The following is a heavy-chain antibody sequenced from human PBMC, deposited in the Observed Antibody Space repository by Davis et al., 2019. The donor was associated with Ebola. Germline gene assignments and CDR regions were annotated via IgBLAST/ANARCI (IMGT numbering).Heavy chain of an antibody. CDR1: GGSFSGYY. CDR2: SIDSGST. V-gene: IGHV4-34*12. Sequence: SQTLSLTCAVYGGSFSGYYWSWIRQSPGKGVEWIGESIDSGSTNYNPSLRSRVTISVDRSKNQFSLKLSSVTAADTAVYYCARDHGSSWNNWFDPWGQGTLVTVSS. D-gene: IGHD6-13*01. J-gene: IGHJ5*02. CDR3: ARDHGSSWNNWFDP.